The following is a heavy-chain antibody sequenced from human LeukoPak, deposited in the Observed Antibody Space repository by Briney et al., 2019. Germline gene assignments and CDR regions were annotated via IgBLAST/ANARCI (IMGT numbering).Heavy chain of an antibody. CDR1: GFAFSSYA. Sequence: GGSLRLSCAASGFAFSSYAMSWVRQAPGKGLEGVSAISGSGGSTYYADSVKGRFTISRDNSKNTLYLQMNSLRAEDTAVYYCAKVLGELSSLDYWGQGTLVTVSS. J-gene: IGHJ4*02. CDR2: ISGSGGST. D-gene: IGHD3-16*02. V-gene: IGHV3-23*01. CDR3: AKVLGELSSLDY.